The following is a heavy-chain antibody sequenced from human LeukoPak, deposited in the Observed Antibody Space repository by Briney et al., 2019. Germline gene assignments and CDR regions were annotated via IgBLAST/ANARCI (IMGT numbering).Heavy chain of an antibody. V-gene: IGHV3-66*02. CDR2: IYSGGST. Sequence: GGSLRLSSAASGFTVSSNYMSWVRQAPGKGLEWVSVIYSGGSTYYADSVKGRFTISRDNSKNTLYLQMNSLRAEDTAVYYCATDSPGIAAAGRVYWGQGTLVTVSS. CDR1: GFTVSSNY. J-gene: IGHJ4*02. CDR3: ATDSPGIAAAGRVY. D-gene: IGHD6-13*01.